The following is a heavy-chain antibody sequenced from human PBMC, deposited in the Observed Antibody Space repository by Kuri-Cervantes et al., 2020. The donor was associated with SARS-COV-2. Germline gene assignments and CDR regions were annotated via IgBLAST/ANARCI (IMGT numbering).Heavy chain of an antibody. V-gene: IGHV4-38-2*02. CDR2: IYHSGGTYYHSGTP. D-gene: IGHD2-21*01. Sequence: ESLKISCTVSAYSTSNGYYWGWIRQPPGKGLEWIGTIYHSGGTYYHSGTPYYNPSLKSRVTISVDTSKNQFSLKLSSVTAAYTAVYYCARIVRFMDVWGKGTTVTVSS. CDR1: AYSTSNGYY. J-gene: IGHJ6*03. CDR3: ARIVRFMDV.